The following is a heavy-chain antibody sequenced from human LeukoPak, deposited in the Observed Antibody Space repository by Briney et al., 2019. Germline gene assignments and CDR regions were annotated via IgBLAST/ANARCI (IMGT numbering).Heavy chain of an antibody. CDR2: IKHDASEK. D-gene: IGHD6-19*01. CDR1: GFTFSDYW. CDR3: VKEAVGWYDS. V-gene: IGHV3-7*05. Sequence: PGGSLRLSCVASGFTFSDYWMSWVRQAPGKGLEWVAHIKHDASEKYYVDSVKGRFTISRDNSKNTLYLQMSSLRLEDTAIYYCVKEAVGWYDSWGQGTLVTVSS. J-gene: IGHJ4*02.